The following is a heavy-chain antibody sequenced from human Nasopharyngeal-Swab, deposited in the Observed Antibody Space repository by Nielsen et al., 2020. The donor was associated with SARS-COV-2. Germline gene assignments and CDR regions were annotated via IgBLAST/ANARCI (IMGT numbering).Heavy chain of an antibody. CDR1: GFILNTYG. D-gene: IGHD3-16*01. CDR2: SRYDGTDT. Sequence: GGSLRLSCATSGFILNTYGIHWVRQAPGKGLEWVAVSRYDGTDTFYADSVRDRITITRDKSKTRLTLQMYNLRVDDTALYYCARLLGPRFGLDVWGQGTTVTVSS. V-gene: IGHV3-33*01. J-gene: IGHJ6*02. CDR3: ARLLGPRFGLDV.